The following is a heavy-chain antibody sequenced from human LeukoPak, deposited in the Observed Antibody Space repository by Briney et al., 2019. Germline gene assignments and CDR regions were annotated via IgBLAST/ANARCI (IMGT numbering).Heavy chain of an antibody. CDR2: IYTSGST. D-gene: IGHD3-3*01. CDR3: ARSVYYDFWSGYQNLIDY. J-gene: IGHJ4*02. CDR1: GGSISSGSYY. V-gene: IGHV4-61*02. Sequence: SETLSLTCTVSGGSISSGSYYWSWIRQPAGKGLEWIGRIYTSGSTNYNPSLKSRVTISVDTSKNQFSLKLSSVTAADTAVYYCARSVYYDFWSGYQNLIDYWGQGTLVTVSS.